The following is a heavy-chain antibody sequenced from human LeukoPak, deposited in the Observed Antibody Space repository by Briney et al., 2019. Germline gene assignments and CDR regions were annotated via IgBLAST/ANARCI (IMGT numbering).Heavy chain of an antibody. CDR3: AKGGGPYHLPTDY. V-gene: IGHV3-23*01. Sequence: GGSLRLSYPASGFPFSSYAMNWVRQAPGKGLEWVSAITSDGNTYYEDSVKGRFTISRDSSKNTLYLQMNSLRSEDTAVYYCAKGGGPYHLPTDYWGQGTLVIVSS. D-gene: IGHD2-2*01. CDR1: GFPFSSYA. CDR2: ITSDGNT. J-gene: IGHJ4*02.